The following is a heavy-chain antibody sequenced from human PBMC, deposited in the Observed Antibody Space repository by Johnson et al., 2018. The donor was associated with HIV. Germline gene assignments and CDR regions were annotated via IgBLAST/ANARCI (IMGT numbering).Heavy chain of an antibody. CDR1: GFTFSSYA. V-gene: IGHV3-66*01. Sequence: VQLVESGGGVVQPGRSLRLSCAASGFTFSSYAMHWVRQAPGKGLEWVAVIYSGGSTYYADSVKGRFTISRDNSKNTLYLQMNSLRAEDTAVYYCARVTGPFDIWGQGTMVTVSS. D-gene: IGHD4-11*01. J-gene: IGHJ3*02. CDR3: ARVTGPFDI. CDR2: IYSGGST.